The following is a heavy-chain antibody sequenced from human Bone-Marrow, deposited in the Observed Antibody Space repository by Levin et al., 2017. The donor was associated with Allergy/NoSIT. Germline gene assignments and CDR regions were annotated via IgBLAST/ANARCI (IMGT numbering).Heavy chain of an antibody. CDR1: GFTFSSYA. Sequence: GGSLRLSCAASGFTFSSYAIHWVRQAPGKGLEWVAVISYDGSNKYYADSVKGRFTISRDNSKNTLYLQMNSLRAEDTAVYYCARDRVAAAGTENWFDPWGQGTLVTVSS. D-gene: IGHD6-13*01. J-gene: IGHJ5*02. CDR2: ISYDGSNK. V-gene: IGHV3-30*04. CDR3: ARDRVAAAGTENWFDP.